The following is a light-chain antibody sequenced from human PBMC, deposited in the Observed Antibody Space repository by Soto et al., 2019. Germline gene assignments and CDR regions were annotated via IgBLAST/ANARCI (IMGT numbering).Light chain of an antibody. CDR2: DAS. Sequence: EIVLTQSPATLSLSPGERATLSCRASQSVSSSYLAWYQQKPGQAPRLLFYDASTRATGIPARFSGSGSGTYFTLTISSLEPEDFAVYYCQQRSNWPRTFGQGTKVEIK. CDR1: QSVSSSY. J-gene: IGKJ1*01. V-gene: IGKV3D-20*02. CDR3: QQRSNWPRT.